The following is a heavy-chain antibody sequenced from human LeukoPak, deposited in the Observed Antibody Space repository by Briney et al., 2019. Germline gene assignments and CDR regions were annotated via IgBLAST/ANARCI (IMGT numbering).Heavy chain of an antibody. Sequence: ASVKVSCKASGYTFTSYGISWVRQAPGQGLEWMGWISAYNGNTNYAQKLQGRVTMTTDTSTSTAYMELSRLRSDDTAVYYCARVGRGDQLLGFDYWGQGTLVTVSS. V-gene: IGHV1-18*01. CDR3: ARVGRGDQLLGFDY. J-gene: IGHJ4*02. CDR2: ISAYNGNT. CDR1: GYTFTSYG. D-gene: IGHD2-2*01.